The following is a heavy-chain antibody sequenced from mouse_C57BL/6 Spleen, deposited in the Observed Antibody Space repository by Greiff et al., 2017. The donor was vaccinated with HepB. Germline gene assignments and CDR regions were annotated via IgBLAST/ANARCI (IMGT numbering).Heavy chain of an antibody. D-gene: IGHD2-1*01. CDR3: TGRDGNRGDAMDY. Sequence: VQLKQSGAELVRPGASVKLSCTASGFNIKDDYMHWVKQRPEQGLEWIGWIDPENGDTEYASKFQGKATITADTSSNTAYLQLSSLTSEDTAVYYCTGRDGNRGDAMDYWGQGTSVTVSS. CDR2: IDPENGDT. CDR1: GFNIKDDY. J-gene: IGHJ4*01. V-gene: IGHV14-4*01.